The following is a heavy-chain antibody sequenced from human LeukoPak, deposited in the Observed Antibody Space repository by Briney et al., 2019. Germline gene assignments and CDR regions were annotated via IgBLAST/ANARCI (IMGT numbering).Heavy chain of an antibody. Sequence: SETLSLTCAVSGGSISSSNWWSWVRQPPGKGLEWIGEIYHSGSTNHNPSLKSRVTISVDTSENQFSLKLSSVTAADTAVYYCARVGSSSWYVDFDYWGQGTLVTVSS. CDR3: ARVGSSSWYVDFDY. CDR2: IYHSGST. J-gene: IGHJ4*02. CDR1: GGSISSSNW. V-gene: IGHV4-4*02. D-gene: IGHD6-13*01.